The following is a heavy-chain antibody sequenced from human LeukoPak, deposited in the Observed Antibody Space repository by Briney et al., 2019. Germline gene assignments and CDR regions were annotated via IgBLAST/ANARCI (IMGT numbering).Heavy chain of an antibody. CDR3: GRDLDRSAY. CDR2: SRNKANSYTT. Sequence: PGGSLRLSCAAPGFSLSDYYMDWVRQAPGEGLEWVGRSRNKANSYTTEYAASVKGRYTISRDDSKNSVHLQMNSLKTEDTAVYYCGRDLDRSAYWGQGTLVTVSS. CDR1: GFSLSDYY. V-gene: IGHV3-72*01. J-gene: IGHJ4*02. D-gene: IGHD3-3*01.